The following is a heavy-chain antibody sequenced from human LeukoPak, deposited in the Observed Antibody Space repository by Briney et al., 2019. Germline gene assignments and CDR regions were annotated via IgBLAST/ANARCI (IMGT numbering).Heavy chain of an antibody. J-gene: IGHJ4*02. D-gene: IGHD6-6*01. CDR2: IIPIFGTA. V-gene: IGHV1-69*05. CDR1: GGTFSSYA. CDR3: ASSIAARRGDFDY. Sequence: GASVNVSCKASGGTFSSYAISWVRQAPGQGLEWMGGIIPIFGTANYAQKFQGRVTITTDESTSTAYMELSSLRSEDTAVYYCASSIAARRGDFDYWGQGTLVTVSS.